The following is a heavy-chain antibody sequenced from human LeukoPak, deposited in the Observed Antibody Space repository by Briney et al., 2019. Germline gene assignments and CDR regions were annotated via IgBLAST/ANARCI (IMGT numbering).Heavy chain of an antibody. V-gene: IGHV4-38-2*01. CDR2: IYHSGST. CDR3: ARVEYCSCTSCFMEIDY. Sequence: SETLSLTCAVSGYSISSGYYWGWIRQPPGKGLEWIGSIYHSGSTYYNPSLKSRVTISVDTSKNQFSLKLSSVTAADTAVYYCARVEYCSCTSCFMEIDYWGQGTLVTVSS. J-gene: IGHJ4*02. D-gene: IGHD2-2*01. CDR1: GYSISSGYY.